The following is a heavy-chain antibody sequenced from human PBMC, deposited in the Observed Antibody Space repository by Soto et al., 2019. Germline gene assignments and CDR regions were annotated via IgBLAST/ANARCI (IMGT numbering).Heavy chain of an antibody. V-gene: IGHV3-21*01. CDR2: ISSSSSYI. J-gene: IGHJ3*02. CDR3: AREQLGYCSSTSCHAFNS. CDR1: GFTFSSYS. Sequence: EVPMVESGGGLVKPGGSLRLSCAASGFTFSSYSMNWVRQAPGKRLEWVSSISSSSSYIYYADSVKGRFTISRDSAKNSLYLKMNSLGAEDTAVYYFAREQLGYCSSTSCHAFNSWCQETMVTVSS. D-gene: IGHD2-2*01.